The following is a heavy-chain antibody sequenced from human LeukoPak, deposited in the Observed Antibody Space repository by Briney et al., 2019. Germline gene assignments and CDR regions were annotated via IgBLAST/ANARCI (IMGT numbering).Heavy chain of an antibody. V-gene: IGHV1-2*02. CDR1: GYTFTGYY. D-gene: IGHD3-22*01. CDR3: ANGAPLPAYYYDSSGYYFDY. CDR2: INPNSGGT. J-gene: IGHJ4*02. Sequence: VASVKVSCKASGYTFTGYYMHWVRQAPGQGLEWMGWINPNSGGTNYAQKFQGRVTMTRDTSISTAYMELSRLRSDDTAVYYCANGAPLPAYYYDSSGYYFDYWGQGTLVTVSS.